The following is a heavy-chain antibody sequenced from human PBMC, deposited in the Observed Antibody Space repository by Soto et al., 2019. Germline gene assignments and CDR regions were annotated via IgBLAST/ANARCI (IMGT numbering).Heavy chain of an antibody. CDR3: ARGIATGQLDP. CDR1: GYTFTSYG. V-gene: IGHV1-3*01. J-gene: IGHJ5*02. D-gene: IGHD2-15*01. CDR2: INPDNGNT. Sequence: ASVKVSCKASGYTFTSYGISWVRQAPGQRLEWMGWINPDNGNTKSSQKFQDRVIITRDTSASTAYMDLSSLRSEDTAVYYCARGIATGQLDPWGQGXLVTVSS.